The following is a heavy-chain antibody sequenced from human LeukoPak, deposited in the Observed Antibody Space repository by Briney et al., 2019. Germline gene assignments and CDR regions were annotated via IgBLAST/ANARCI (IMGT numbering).Heavy chain of an antibody. V-gene: IGHV1-46*01. Sequence: GASVKVSCMASGYTFTSYYMHWVRQAPGQGLEWMGIINPSGGSTSYAQKFQGRVTMTRDTSTSTVYMELSSLRSEDTAVYYCARDLTNYGGNSDLDYWGQGTLVTVSS. J-gene: IGHJ4*02. CDR2: INPSGGST. CDR1: GYTFTSYY. CDR3: ARDLTNYGGNSDLDY. D-gene: IGHD4-23*01.